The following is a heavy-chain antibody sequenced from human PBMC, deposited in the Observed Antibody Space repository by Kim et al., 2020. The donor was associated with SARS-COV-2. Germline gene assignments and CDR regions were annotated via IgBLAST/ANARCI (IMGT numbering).Heavy chain of an antibody. CDR2: ISYDGSNK. CDR3: AIRGGITIFGVSRAHYYFDY. V-gene: IGHV3-30*03. CDR1: GFTFSSYG. D-gene: IGHD3-3*01. J-gene: IGHJ4*02. Sequence: GGSLRLSCAASGFTFSSYGMHWVRQAPGKGLEWVAVISYDGSNKYYADSVKGRFTISRDNSKNTLYLQMNSLRAEDTAVYYCAIRGGITIFGVSRAHYYFDYWGQGTLVTVSS.